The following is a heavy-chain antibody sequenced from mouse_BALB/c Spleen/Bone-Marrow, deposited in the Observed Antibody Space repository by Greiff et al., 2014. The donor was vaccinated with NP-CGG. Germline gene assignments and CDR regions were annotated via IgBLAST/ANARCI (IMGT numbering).Heavy chain of an antibody. CDR2: INPNNGGS. Sequence: VQLQQSGPELVKPGASVKISCKTSGYTFTEYTMHWVKQSLGKSLEWIGAINPNNGGSTYNQKFKGKATLTVDKSSSTAYMELRRLTSEDSAVYYCVRGFYFGNYVFAYWGQGTLVTVSA. J-gene: IGHJ3*01. V-gene: IGHV1-18*01. D-gene: IGHD2-1*01. CDR1: GYTFTEYT. CDR3: VRGFYFGNYVFAY.